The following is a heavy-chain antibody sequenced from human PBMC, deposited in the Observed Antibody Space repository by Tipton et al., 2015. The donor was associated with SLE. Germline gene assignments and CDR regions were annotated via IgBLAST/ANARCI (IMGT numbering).Heavy chain of an antibody. Sequence: QVQLVQSGVEVKKPGASVRVSCKASGYTFTTYGISWVRQAPGQGLEWMGWISTYNGNTNYAQKLQGRVTMTSDTSTSTAYMELRSLRPDDTAIYYCARVRVDTAMGVFDFWGQGTLVTVSS. CDR2: ISTYNGNT. CDR1: GYTFTTYG. CDR3: ARVRVDTAMGVFDF. D-gene: IGHD5-18*01. J-gene: IGHJ4*02. V-gene: IGHV1-18*01.